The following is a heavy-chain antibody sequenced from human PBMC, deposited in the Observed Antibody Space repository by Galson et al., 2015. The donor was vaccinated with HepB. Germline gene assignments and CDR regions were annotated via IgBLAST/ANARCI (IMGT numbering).Heavy chain of an antibody. J-gene: IGHJ4*02. CDR3: ARAVGDYGGNY. CDR2: ISSSSSYI. V-gene: IGHV3-21*01. CDR1: GFTFSSYS. Sequence: SLRLSCAASGFTFSSYSMNWVRQAPGKGLEWVSSISSSSSYIYYADSVKGRFTISRDNAKNSLYLQMNSLRAEDTAVYYCARAVGDYGGNYWGQGTLVTVSS. D-gene: IGHD4-23*01.